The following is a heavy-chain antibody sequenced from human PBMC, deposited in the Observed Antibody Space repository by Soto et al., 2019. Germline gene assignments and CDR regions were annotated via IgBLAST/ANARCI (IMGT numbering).Heavy chain of an antibody. D-gene: IGHD1-26*01. J-gene: IGHJ4*02. V-gene: IGHV3-30*18. CDR3: AKELWETGGYDFDC. CDR1: GFSFSKYG. Sequence: QVHLVESGGGVVQPGRSLRLSCAASGFSFSKYGMHLVRQAPGKGLEWVAEMSDDGSKKYYGAAVMDRFTISRDDSKNTLYLLMDSWRPEDKAMYYCAKELWETGGYDFDCWGQGTLVTVSS. CDR2: MSDDGSKK.